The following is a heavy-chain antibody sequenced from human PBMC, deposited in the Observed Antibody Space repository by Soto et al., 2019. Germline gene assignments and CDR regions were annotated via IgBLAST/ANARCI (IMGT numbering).Heavy chain of an antibody. Sequence: EVQLLESGGCLVQPGGSLRLSCAASGFTFSSYAMSWVRQAPGKGLEWVSAISGSGGSTYYADSVKGRFTISRDNSKNTLYLQMSSLRAEDTAVYYCAKDLGSSWGGVLDYWGQGTLVTVSS. CDR2: ISGSGGST. D-gene: IGHD6-13*01. J-gene: IGHJ4*02. CDR3: AKDLGSSWGGVLDY. CDR1: GFTFSSYA. V-gene: IGHV3-23*01.